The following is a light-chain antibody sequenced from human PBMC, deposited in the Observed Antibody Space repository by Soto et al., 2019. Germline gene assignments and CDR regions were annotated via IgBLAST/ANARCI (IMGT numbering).Light chain of an antibody. V-gene: IGLV2-11*01. J-gene: IGLJ1*01. CDR1: SSDVGAYNY. CDR2: DVR. Sequence: QSALTQPRSVSRSPGQSVTISCTGTSSDVGAYNYVSWYQQHPGKAPKLMIYDVRKRPSGVPDRFSGSKSGHTASLTISGLQAEDEADYYCCSYAGSSSYVFGTGTKVTVL. CDR3: CSYAGSSSYV.